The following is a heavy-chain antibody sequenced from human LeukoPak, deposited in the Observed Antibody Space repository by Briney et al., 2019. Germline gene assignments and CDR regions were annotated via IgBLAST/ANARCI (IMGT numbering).Heavy chain of an antibody. CDR2: ISGSGGST. Sequence: SGGSLRLSCAASGFTFSSYAMSWVRQAPGKGPEWVSAISGSGGSTYHADSVKGRFTISRDNSKNTLYLQMNSLRVEDTAVYYCAKGSSDWSGPTGVFDYWGQGTLVTGSS. V-gene: IGHV3-23*01. J-gene: IGHJ4*02. CDR1: GFTFSSYA. CDR3: AKGSSDWSGPTGVFDY. D-gene: IGHD6-19*01.